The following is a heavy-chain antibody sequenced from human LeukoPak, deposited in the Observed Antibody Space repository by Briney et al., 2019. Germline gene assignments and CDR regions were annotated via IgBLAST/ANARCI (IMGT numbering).Heavy chain of an antibody. CDR1: GASISSGVSS. CDR3: ARSRSGHYRYLEF. J-gene: IGHJ4*02. D-gene: IGHD3-22*01. V-gene: IGHV4-30-2*01. CDR2: VYHSVNI. Sequence: SETLSLTCAVSGASISSGVSSWNWIRQPPGKGLEWIGFVYHSVNIHYNPSLTSRVTISVDRSKNQFSLKLTSVTAADTAVYYCARSRSGHYRYLEFWGQGTLVTVSS.